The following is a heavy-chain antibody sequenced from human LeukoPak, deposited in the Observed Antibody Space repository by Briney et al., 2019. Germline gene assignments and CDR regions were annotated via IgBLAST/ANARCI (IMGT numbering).Heavy chain of an antibody. J-gene: IGHJ5*02. D-gene: IGHD3-22*01. CDR3: ARGPYYYGGSGYYPTSFDP. CDR1: GGSITSGDYS. V-gene: IGHV4-30-2*06. Sequence: PSETLSLTCTVSGGSITSGDYSWSWIRQLPGKGLEGIGYIYQDGSIYYHPSLKSRVTVSIDVSKNQFSLKMTSVTAADTAVYFCARGPYYYGGSGYYPTSFDPWGQGTLVTVSS. CDR2: IYQDGSI.